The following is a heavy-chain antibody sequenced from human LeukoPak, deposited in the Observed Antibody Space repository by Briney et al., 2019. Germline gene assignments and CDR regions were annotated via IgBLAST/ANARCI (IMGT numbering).Heavy chain of an antibody. V-gene: IGHV1-69*13. D-gene: IGHD2-2*01. J-gene: IGHJ4*02. CDR1: GGTFSSYA. CDR3: ARDGRYCRSTSAPMTLCY. Sequence: SVKVSCKASGGTFSSYAISWVRQAPGQGLEWKGGIIPIFGTANYAQKFQGRVTITADESTSTAYMELSSLRSEDTAVYYCARDGRYCRSTSAPMTLCYWGQGTLVTVSS. CDR2: IIPIFGTA.